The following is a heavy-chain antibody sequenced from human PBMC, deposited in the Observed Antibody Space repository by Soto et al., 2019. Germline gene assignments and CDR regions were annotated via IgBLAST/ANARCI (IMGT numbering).Heavy chain of an antibody. J-gene: IGHJ5*02. CDR1: CGSISSYY. CDR3: ARGTTSTVIVRSSRGPWYVR. CDR2: MYYGGRT. Sequence: SETLSLTCTVSCGSISSYYWSWIRQPPGKGLEWIGYMYYGGRTNYNPSLKSRVTISVDTSKMQVSLKLSSVTAADTAVYFCARGTTSTVIVRSSRGPWYVRWVRASQATVSS. D-gene: IGHD1-1*01. V-gene: IGHV4-59*08.